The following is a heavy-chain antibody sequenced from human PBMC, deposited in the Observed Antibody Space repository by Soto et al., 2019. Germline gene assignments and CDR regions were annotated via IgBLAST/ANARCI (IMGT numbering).Heavy chain of an antibody. CDR1: GYTFTSYY. V-gene: IGHV1-46*01. J-gene: IGHJ3*02. CDR3: ARSRLMVYDAFDI. CDR2: INPSGGGT. Sequence: QVQLVQSGAEVKKPGASMKVSCKASGYTFTSYYIHWVRQAPGQGLEWMGVINPSGGGTSYAQKFQGRVTMTRDTSTSTVYMELSSLRSEDTAVYYCARSRLMVYDAFDIWGQGTMVTVSS. D-gene: IGHD2-8*01.